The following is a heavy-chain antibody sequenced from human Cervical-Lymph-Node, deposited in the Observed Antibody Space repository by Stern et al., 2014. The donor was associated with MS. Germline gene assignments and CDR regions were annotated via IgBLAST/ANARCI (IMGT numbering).Heavy chain of an antibody. D-gene: IGHD2-2*01. CDR1: GASIGGGGFY. CDR3: AGAIGKYELLEAFDM. J-gene: IGHJ3*02. CDR2: IYYSGTT. V-gene: IGHV4-30-4*01. Sequence: AQLVESGPGLVKPSQTLPLTCTVSGASIGGGGFYRSWVRPPPGKGLGWIGHIYYSGTTYYKPSLKSRVTISLETSKNHFSLNLSSVTAADTAVYYCAGAIGKYELLEAFDMWGQGTKVTVSS.